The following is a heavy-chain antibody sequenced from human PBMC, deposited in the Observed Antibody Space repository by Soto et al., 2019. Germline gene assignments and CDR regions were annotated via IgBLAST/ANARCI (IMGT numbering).Heavy chain of an antibody. D-gene: IGHD6-13*01. CDR1: GFNFRSYA. CDR3: ARDGHSSSRNWPDP. CDR2: ISYDGSHE. Sequence: QVQLVESGGGVVLAGGSLRLSCAASGFNFRSYAMHWVRQAPGKGLEWVAVISYDGSHEYYGDSVKGRITISRDNSKNTLYLQMNSLRGEDTAVYYCARDGHSSSRNWPDPWGQGTLVTVSS. V-gene: IGHV3-30*03. J-gene: IGHJ5*02.